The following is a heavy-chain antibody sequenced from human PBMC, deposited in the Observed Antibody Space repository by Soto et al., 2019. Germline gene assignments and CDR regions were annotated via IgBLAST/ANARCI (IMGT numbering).Heavy chain of an antibody. CDR2: IYHSGST. Sequence: QLQLQESGSGLVKPSQTLSLTCAASGGSISSGGYSWSWIRQPPGKGLEWIGYIYHSGSTSYNPSLNRRVTISVDRSKSQFSLKLSSGTAADTAVYYSARIPSPWGQGTLVTVSS. V-gene: IGHV4-30-2*01. J-gene: IGHJ5*02. D-gene: IGHD2-21*01. CDR3: ARIPSP. CDR1: GGSISSGGYS.